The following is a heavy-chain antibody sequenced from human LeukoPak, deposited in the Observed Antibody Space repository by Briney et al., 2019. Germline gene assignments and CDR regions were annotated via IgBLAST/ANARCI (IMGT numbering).Heavy chain of an antibody. CDR2: IIPIFGTA. J-gene: IGHJ4*02. Sequence: SVKVSCKASGGTFSSYAISWVRQAPGQGLEWMGGIIPIFGTANYAQKFQGRVTITADESTSTAYMELSSLRSEDTAVYYCARDEGGYDPQFDYWGQGTLVTVSS. CDR3: ARDEGGYDPQFDY. D-gene: IGHD5-12*01. V-gene: IGHV1-69*13. CDR1: GGTFSSYA.